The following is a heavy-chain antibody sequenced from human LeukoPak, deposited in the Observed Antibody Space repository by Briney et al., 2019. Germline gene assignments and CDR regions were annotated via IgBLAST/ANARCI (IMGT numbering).Heavy chain of an antibody. CDR1: GFTFSSYA. Sequence: GGSLRLSCSASGFTFSSYAMHWVRQAPGKGLEYVSAISSHGGSTYYADSVKGRFTISRDNSKNTLYLQMSSLRAEDTAVYYCVKDEAPYYYDSSGYYFGDWGQGTLVTVCS. CDR3: VKDEAPYYYDSSGYYFGD. V-gene: IGHV3-64D*09. J-gene: IGHJ4*02. D-gene: IGHD3-22*01. CDR2: ISSHGGST.